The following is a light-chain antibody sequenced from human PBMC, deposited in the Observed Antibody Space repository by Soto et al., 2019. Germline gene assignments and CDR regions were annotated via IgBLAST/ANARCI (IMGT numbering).Light chain of an antibody. CDR2: EVS. V-gene: IGLV2-14*01. J-gene: IGLJ2*01. CDR1: SSDVGAYNY. CDR3: SSYTSSNTLV. Sequence: QSVLTQPASVSGSPGQSITISCTGTSSDVGAYNYVSWYQQHPGKAPKLMIFEVSDRPSGVSNRFAGSKSGNTASLTSSGLHAEDEADYYCSSYTSSNTLVFGGGTKLTVL.